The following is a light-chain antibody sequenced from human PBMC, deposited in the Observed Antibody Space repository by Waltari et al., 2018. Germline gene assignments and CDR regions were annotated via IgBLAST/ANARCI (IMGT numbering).Light chain of an antibody. CDR2: DAS. CDR1: KDISNY. J-gene: IGKJ2*01. CDR3: QQYENLPYT. Sequence: DIQMTQSPSYLSASVGDRVTITCQATKDISNYLNWHQQKPGKAPKLLIQDASNLETGVPSRFSGSGSGTDFTFTISSLQPEDVATYFCQQYENLPYTFGQGTKLEIK. V-gene: IGKV1-33*01.